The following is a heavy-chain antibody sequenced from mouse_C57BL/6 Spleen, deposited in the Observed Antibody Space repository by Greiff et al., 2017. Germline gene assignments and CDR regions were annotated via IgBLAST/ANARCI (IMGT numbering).Heavy chain of an antibody. CDR1: GFSLTSYA. Sequence: VQLQQSGPGLVAPSQSLSITCTVSGFSLTSYAISWVRQPPGKGLEWLGVIWTGGGTNYNSALKSRLSISKDNSKSQVFLKMNSLHTDDTARYYCARTYYSNYDGAMDYWGQGTSVTVSS. CDR2: IWTGGGT. CDR3: ARTYYSNYDGAMDY. D-gene: IGHD2-5*01. J-gene: IGHJ4*01. V-gene: IGHV2-9-1*01.